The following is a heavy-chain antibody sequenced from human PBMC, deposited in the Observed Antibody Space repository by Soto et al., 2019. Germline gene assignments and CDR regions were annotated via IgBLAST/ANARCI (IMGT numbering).Heavy chain of an antibody. V-gene: IGHV3-73*01. D-gene: IGHD7-27*01. CDR1: GFTFSGSA. J-gene: IGHJ3*02. Sequence: GGSLRLSCAASGFTFSGSAMHWVRQAPGKGLEWVGRIRSKANRYATAYAASVQGRFTISRDDSKITAYLQMNSLKTEDTAVYSCTRQATGDDAFDIWGQGTLVTVSS. CDR2: IRSKANRYAT. CDR3: TRQATGDDAFDI.